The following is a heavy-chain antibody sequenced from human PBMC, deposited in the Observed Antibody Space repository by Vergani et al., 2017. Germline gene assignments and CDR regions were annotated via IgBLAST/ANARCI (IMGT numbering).Heavy chain of an antibody. CDR1: GFTFSSYS. CDR2: ISSSSSYI. V-gene: IGHV3-21*01. J-gene: IGHJ5*02. CDR3: ARDRKIAAAGTGWFDP. D-gene: IGHD6-13*01. Sequence: EVQLVESGGGLVKPGGSLRLSCAASGFTFSSYSMNWVRQAPGKGLEWVSSISSSSSYIYYADSVKGRFTISRDNAKNSLYLQMNSLRAEDTAVYYCARDRKIAAAGTGWFDPWGQGTLVTVYS.